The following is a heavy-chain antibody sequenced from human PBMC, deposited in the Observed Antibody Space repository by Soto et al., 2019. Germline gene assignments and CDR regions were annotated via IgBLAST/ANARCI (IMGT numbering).Heavy chain of an antibody. V-gene: IGHV4-34*01. CDR3: ARGECSSNYCFTRWALDI. Sequence: QVQLQQWGAGLLKPSETLSLTCAVYGGSFSGYYWTWIRQTPGKGLEWIGEINDSGSTNYKPSLKRRVTISADTTKKQFSLNVTSVTAADTAVYYCARGECSSNYCFTRWALDIWGQGTVVTVSS. CDR1: GGSFSGYY. D-gene: IGHD2-2*01. CDR2: INDSGST. J-gene: IGHJ3*02.